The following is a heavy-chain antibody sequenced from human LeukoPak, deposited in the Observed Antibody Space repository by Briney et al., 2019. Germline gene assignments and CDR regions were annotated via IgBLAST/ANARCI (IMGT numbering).Heavy chain of an antibody. Sequence: PGGSLRLSCAAAGFTVSSNYMSWGRQAPGKGLEWVSVIYSGGSTYYADSVKGRFTIPRDNSKNTLYLQMNSLRAEDTAVYYCARDRHGDYSPDYYYYGMDVWGKGTTVTVSS. CDR2: IYSGGST. D-gene: IGHD4-17*01. V-gene: IGHV3-53*01. CDR1: GFTVSSNY. J-gene: IGHJ6*04. CDR3: ARDRHGDYSPDYYYYGMDV.